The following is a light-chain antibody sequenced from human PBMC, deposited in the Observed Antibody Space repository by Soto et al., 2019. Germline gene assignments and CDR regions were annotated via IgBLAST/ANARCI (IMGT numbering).Light chain of an antibody. J-gene: IGKJ4*01. V-gene: IGKV1-39*01. CDR3: QQSYSTPLT. CDR1: QTIGRY. CDR2: AAS. Sequence: DIQMTQSPSSLSASVGDRVTITCRASQTIGRYLYWYQQKEGKAPSVLIYAASILQSGVQPRFSCRASGTEFTLTISSLQPEDFATYYCQQSYSTPLTFGGGTQVEI.